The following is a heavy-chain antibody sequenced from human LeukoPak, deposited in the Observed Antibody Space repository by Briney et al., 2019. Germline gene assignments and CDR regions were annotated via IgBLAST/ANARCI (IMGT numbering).Heavy chain of an antibody. CDR3: ARHARQWLVLNYFDY. CDR2: IYYSGST. D-gene: IGHD6-19*01. CDR1: GGSISSYY. J-gene: IGHJ4*02. V-gene: IGHV4-59*08. Sequence: SETLSLTRTVSGGSISSYYWSWIRQPPGKGLEWIRYIYYSGSTNYNPSLKSRVTISVDTSKNQFSLKLSSVTAADTAVYYCARHARQWLVLNYFDYWGQGTLVTVSS.